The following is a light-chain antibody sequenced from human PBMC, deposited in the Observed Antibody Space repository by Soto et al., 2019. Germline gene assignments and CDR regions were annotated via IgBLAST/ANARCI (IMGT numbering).Light chain of an antibody. CDR1: SSDIGAFPY. CDR2: DVS. V-gene: IGLV2-14*01. CDR3: ATYTPSGSQV. J-gene: IGLJ2*01. Sequence: QSALTQPASVSGSPGQSITISCTGASSDIGAFPYVSWYQKYPGKAPKLIISDVSIRPSGVSPRFSAPKSGNTASLTVSGLQAEDEADYYCATYTPSGSQVFGGGTKVTVL.